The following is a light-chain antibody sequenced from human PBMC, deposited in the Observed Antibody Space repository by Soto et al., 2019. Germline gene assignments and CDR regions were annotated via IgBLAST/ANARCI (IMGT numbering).Light chain of an antibody. CDR3: QQYGSLPLS. Sequence: IVLTQSPATLSVSPGERATLSCRASQSVSSLLAWYQQKPRQAPRLLIYDTSTRATGIPARFSGSGSGTDFTLTISSLQSEDFAIYYCQQYGSLPLSFGGGTKVDIK. V-gene: IGKV3-15*01. J-gene: IGKJ4*01. CDR1: QSVSSL. CDR2: DTS.